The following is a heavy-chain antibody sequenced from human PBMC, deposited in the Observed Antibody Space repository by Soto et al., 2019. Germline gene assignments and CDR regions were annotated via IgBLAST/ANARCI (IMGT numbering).Heavy chain of an antibody. CDR2: INPNSGGT. J-gene: IGHJ5*02. Sequence: ASVKVSCTASGYTFTGYYMHWVRQAPGQGLEWMGWINPNSGGTNYAQKFQGWVTMTRDTSISTAYMELSRLRSDDTAVYYCAISHGDYSWFDPWGQGTLVTVSS. CDR3: AISHGDYSWFDP. CDR1: GYTFTGYY. D-gene: IGHD4-17*01. V-gene: IGHV1-2*04.